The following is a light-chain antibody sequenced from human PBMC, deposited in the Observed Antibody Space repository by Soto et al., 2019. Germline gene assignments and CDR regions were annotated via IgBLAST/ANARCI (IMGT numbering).Light chain of an antibody. J-gene: IGLJ2*01. Sequence: QSVLTQSPSASASLGASVKLTCTLSSGHSSYAIAWHQQQPEKGPRYLMKLNSDGSHSKGDGIPDRFSGSSSGAERYLTFSSLQSEDEADYCCQTWGTGVVFGGGTKLTVL. CDR3: QTWGTGVV. CDR1: SGHSSYA. CDR2: LNSDGSH. V-gene: IGLV4-69*02.